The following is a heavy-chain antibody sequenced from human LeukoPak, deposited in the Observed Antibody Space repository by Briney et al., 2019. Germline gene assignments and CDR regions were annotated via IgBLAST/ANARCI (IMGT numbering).Heavy chain of an antibody. Sequence: PGGSLRLSCAASGFTFSTYTMYWVRHPPGKRLEWVSIIGNNGGGIHYADSVRGRFTISRDNSKNALYLQMNSLKVEDTAVYYCAIDPNWGTHSWGQGVLVTVSS. CDR3: AIDPNWGTHS. CDR2: IGNNGGGI. J-gene: IGHJ4*02. D-gene: IGHD7-27*01. CDR1: GFTFSTYT. V-gene: IGHV3-23*01.